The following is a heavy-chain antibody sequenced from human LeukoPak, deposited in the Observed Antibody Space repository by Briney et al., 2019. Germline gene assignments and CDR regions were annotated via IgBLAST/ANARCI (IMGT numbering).Heavy chain of an antibody. CDR1: GYTLTELS. CDR3: ATAAGSLTTPNWFDP. Sequence: GASVKVSCKVSGYTLTELSMHWVRQAPGKGLEWMGGFDPEDGETIYAQKFQGRVTMTEDTSTDTAYMELSSLRSEDTAVYYCATAAGSLTTPNWFDPWGQGTLVTASS. J-gene: IGHJ5*02. D-gene: IGHD3-3*01. CDR2: FDPEDGET. V-gene: IGHV1-24*01.